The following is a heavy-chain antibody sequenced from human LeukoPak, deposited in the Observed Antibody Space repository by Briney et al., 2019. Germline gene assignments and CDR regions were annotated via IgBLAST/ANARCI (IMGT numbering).Heavy chain of an antibody. J-gene: IGHJ6*03. CDR1: GGTFSSYA. Sequence: SVKVSCKASGGTFSSYAISWVRQAPGQGLEWMGGIIPIFGTANYAQKFQGRVTITTDESTSTAYMELSSLRSEDTAVYHCARDAGSGSYSHGISYYYYMDVWGKGTTVTVSS. V-gene: IGHV1-69*05. CDR2: IIPIFGTA. D-gene: IGHD3-10*01. CDR3: ARDAGSGSYSHGISYYYYMDV.